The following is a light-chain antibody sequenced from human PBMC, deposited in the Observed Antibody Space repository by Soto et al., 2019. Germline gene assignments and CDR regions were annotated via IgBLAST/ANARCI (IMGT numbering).Light chain of an antibody. J-gene: IGKJ2*01. Sequence: EIVRTQSPATLSLSPGDRATLSCRASQSISSDLAWYQQKPGQAPRLLIYGASNRATDIPARISGSGSGTDFTLTISSLQSEDFAVYYCQQYNKWPPQYTFGQGTKLEIK. CDR3: QQYNKWPPQYT. V-gene: IGKV3-15*01. CDR2: GAS. CDR1: QSISSD.